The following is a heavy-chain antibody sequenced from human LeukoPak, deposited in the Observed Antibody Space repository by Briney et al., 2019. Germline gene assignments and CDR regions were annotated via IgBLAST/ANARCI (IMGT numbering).Heavy chain of an antibody. CDR2: IYSGGTT. Sequence: GGSLRLSCAVSGFSVATNYMSWVRQAPGKGLEWVSVIYSGGTTNYADSVRARFTISRDSSANTLYLQMDNLGVEDTAVYYCVRDHYYDCSGYYDYWGQGTLVTVSS. CDR1: GFSVATNY. V-gene: IGHV3-66*01. D-gene: IGHD3-9*01. J-gene: IGHJ4*02. CDR3: VRDHYYDCSGYYDY.